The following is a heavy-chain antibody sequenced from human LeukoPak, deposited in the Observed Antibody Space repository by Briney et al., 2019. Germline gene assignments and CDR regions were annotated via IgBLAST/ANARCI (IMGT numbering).Heavy chain of an antibody. J-gene: IGHJ4*02. CDR1: GYTFTSYY. V-gene: IGHV1-46*01. CDR3: ARDLTGVVASYYFDY. D-gene: IGHD3-22*01. CDR2: INPSGGST. Sequence: GASVKVSCKASGYTFTSYYVHWVRQAPGQGLEWMGIINPSGGSTSYAQKFQGRVTMTRDTSTSTVYMELSSLRSEDTAVYYCARDLTGVVASYYFDYWGQGTLVTVSS.